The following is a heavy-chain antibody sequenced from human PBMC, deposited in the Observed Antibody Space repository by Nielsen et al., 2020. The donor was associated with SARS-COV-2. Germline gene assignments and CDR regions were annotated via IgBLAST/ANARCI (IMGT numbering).Heavy chain of an antibody. Sequence: GESLKISCAASGFTFSSYSMNWVRQAPGKGLEWVSSISSSSSYIYYADSVKGRFTISRDNSKNTLYLQMNSLRAEDTAVYYCAKDREVWIQPYGGWFDPWGQGTLVTVSS. CDR1: GFTFSSYS. CDR2: ISSSSSYI. D-gene: IGHD4-17*01. CDR3: AKDREVWIQPYGGWFDP. J-gene: IGHJ5*02. V-gene: IGHV3-21*01.